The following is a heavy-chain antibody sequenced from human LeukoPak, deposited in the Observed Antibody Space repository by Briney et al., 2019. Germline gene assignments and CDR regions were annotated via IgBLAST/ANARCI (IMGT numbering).Heavy chain of an antibody. CDR2: IWYDGSND. J-gene: IGHJ4*02. V-gene: IGHV3-33*06. CDR3: AKGKDCANGVCRTFDY. Sequence: GGSLRLSCAASGFTFSSFGMYWVRQAPGKGLEWVAVIWYDGSNDDYADSVKGRFTISRDNSKNTLYLQMNSLRAEDTAVYYCAKGKDCANGVCRTFDYWGQGTLVAVSS. CDR1: GFTFSSFG. D-gene: IGHD2-8*01.